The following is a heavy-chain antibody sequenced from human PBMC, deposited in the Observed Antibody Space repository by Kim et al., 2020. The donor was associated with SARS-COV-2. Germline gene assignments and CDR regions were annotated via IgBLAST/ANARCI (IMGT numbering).Heavy chain of an antibody. CDR2: SYYSGTT. Sequence: SETLSLTCTVSGGSMRSSTYYWGWIRQPPGKGLEWIGSSYYSGTTFYNLSLKSRVTISIDTSKNQFSLKLSSVTAADTAVYYCARELSGSDYLDYWGQGT. CDR1: GGSMRSSTYY. CDR3: ARELSGSDYLDY. J-gene: IGHJ4*02. D-gene: IGHD3-10*01. V-gene: IGHV4-39*07.